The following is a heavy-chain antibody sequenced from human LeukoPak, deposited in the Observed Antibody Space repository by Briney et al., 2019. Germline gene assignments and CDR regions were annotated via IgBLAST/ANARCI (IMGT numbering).Heavy chain of an antibody. J-gene: IGHJ3*02. D-gene: IGHD2-15*01. CDR3: ARDRPKDRSGGSCYSGYNAFDI. Sequence: GGSLRLSCAASGFTVSSNYMSWVRQAPGKGLEWVSVIYSGGSTYYADSVKGRFTISRGNSKNTLYLQMNSLRAEDTAVYYCARDRPKDRSGGSCYSGYNAFDIWGQGTLVTVSS. CDR2: IYSGGST. CDR1: GFTVSSNY. V-gene: IGHV3-66*02.